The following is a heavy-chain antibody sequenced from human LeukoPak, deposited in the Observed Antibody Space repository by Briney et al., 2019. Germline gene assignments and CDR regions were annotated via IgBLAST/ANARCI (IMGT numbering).Heavy chain of an antibody. J-gene: IGHJ3*02. D-gene: IGHD1-14*01. Sequence: PGGSLRLSCAASGFTFSRYAMSWVRQAPGKGLEWVSTINSGGGSTYYAHSVKGRFSISRDKSKSTVYLQMNRLRAEDTAVYYCAKDTGAWPEAFDIWSQGTMVTVSS. CDR2: INSGGGST. CDR1: GFTFSRYA. V-gene: IGHV3-23*01. CDR3: AKDTGAWPEAFDI.